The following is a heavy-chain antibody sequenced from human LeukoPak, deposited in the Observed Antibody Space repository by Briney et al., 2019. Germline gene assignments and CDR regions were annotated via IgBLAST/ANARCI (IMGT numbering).Heavy chain of an antibody. CDR2: IKQDGSEK. J-gene: IGHJ4*02. CDR1: GFTFSSYW. CDR3: ARLGFSIGSYRYSGSYFFSPLDY. D-gene: IGHD1-26*01. V-gene: IGHV3-7*01. Sequence: GGSLRLSCAASGFTFSSYWMSWVRQAPGKGLEWVANIKQDGSEKYYVDSVKGRFTISRDNAKNSLYLQMNSLRAEDTAVYYCARLGFSIGSYRYSGSYFFSPLDYWGQGTLVTVSS.